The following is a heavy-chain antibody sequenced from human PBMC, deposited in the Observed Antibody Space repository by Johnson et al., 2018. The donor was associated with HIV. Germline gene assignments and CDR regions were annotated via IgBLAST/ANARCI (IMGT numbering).Heavy chain of an antibody. V-gene: IGHV3-9*01. D-gene: IGHD2-21*01. Sequence: VQLVESGGGLVQPGGSLRLSCAASGFTFSSYAMSWVRQAPGKGLEWVSGISWNSGSIGHADSVKGRFTISRDNAKNSLYLQMNNLRPEDTALYYCVRSYSRTVDIWGQGTMVTVSS. CDR1: GFTFSSYA. CDR2: ISWNSGSI. CDR3: VRSYSRTVDI. J-gene: IGHJ3*02.